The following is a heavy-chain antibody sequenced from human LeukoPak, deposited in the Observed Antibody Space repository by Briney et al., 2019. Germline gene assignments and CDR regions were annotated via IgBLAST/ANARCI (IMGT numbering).Heavy chain of an antibody. D-gene: IGHD3-16*01. CDR2: ISAYNGNT. V-gene: IGHV1-18*01. J-gene: IGHJ6*02. CDR1: GYTFTSYG. CDR3: AREKAPGGLDYYSHYGLDV. Sequence: ASVKVSCKASGYTFTSYGISWVRQAPGQGLEWMGWISAYNGNTNYAQKLQGRVTMTTDTSTSTAYMELRSLRSDDTAVYYCAREKAPGGLDYYSHYGLDVWGQGTTVTVSS.